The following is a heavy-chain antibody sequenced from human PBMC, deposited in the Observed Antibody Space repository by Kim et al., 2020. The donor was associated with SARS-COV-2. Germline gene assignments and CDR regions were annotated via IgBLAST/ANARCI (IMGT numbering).Heavy chain of an antibody. CDR1: GFTFSSYW. V-gene: IGHV3-74*01. CDR2: INSDGSST. Sequence: GGSLRLSCAASGFTFSSYWMHWVRQAPGKGLVWVSRINSDGSSTSYADSVKGRFTISRDNAKNTLYLQMNSLRAEDTAVYYCARASYSSEDFDYWGQGTLVTVSS. D-gene: IGHD6-19*01. CDR3: ARASYSSEDFDY. J-gene: IGHJ4*02.